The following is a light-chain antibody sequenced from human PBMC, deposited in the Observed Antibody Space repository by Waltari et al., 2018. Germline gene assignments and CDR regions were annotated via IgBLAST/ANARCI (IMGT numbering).Light chain of an antibody. V-gene: IGKV4-1*01. CDR3: HQYYIPPLT. CDR1: HSVLSTSNRNTY. J-gene: IGKJ5*01. CDR2: WAS. Sequence: DIVMTQSPDSLAVSLGERATINCTSSHSVLSTSNRNTYIAWYQQKPGQTPKLLSNWASTRASGVPDRFSGSGSGTDFTLTVSSLQAEDVAVYYCHQYYIPPLTFGQGTRLEIK.